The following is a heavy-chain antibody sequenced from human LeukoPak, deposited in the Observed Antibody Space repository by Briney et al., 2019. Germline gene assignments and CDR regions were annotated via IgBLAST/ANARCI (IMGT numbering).Heavy chain of an antibody. V-gene: IGHV4-59*01. CDR2: IYDSGKT. CDR3: ARGGGTLDY. D-gene: IGHD3-16*01. Sequence: SETLSLTCTVSGDSISSYYWSWIRQPPGKVLEWIGYIYDSGKTNYNASLISRVTISVDTSKNQFSLKLTSVTPADTAVYYCARGGGTLDYWGQGTLVTVSS. CDR1: GDSISSYY. J-gene: IGHJ4*02.